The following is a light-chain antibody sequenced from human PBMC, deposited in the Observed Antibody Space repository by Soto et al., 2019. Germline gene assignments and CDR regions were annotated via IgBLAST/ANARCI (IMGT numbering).Light chain of an antibody. V-gene: IGKV4-1*01. J-gene: IGKJ3*01. CDR1: QSILYSSNNKNY. Sequence: DIVMTQSPDSLAVSLGERATINCKSSQSILYSSNNKNYLAWFQQKPGQPPKLLIYWASTRESGVPDRFSGSGSGTDFTLTFSSLQAADVAVYYCQQYYGTPFTFGPGTKVDIK. CDR2: WAS. CDR3: QQYYGTPFT.